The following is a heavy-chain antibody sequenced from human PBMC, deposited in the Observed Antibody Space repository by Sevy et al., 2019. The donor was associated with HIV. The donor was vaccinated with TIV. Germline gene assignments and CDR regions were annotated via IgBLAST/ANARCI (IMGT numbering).Heavy chain of an antibody. Sequence: ASVKVSCKASGYTFTCYYMHWVRQAPGQGLEWMGWINPNSGGRNYAQKFQGRVTMTRDTSISTAYMELSRLRSDDTAVYYCAREYCTNGVCYDYWGQGTLVTVSS. CDR2: INPNSGGR. CDR1: GYTFTCYY. V-gene: IGHV1-2*02. J-gene: IGHJ4*02. D-gene: IGHD2-8*01. CDR3: AREYCTNGVCYDY.